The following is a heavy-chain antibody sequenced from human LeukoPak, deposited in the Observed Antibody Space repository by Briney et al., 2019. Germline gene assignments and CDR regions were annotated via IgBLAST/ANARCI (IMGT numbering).Heavy chain of an antibody. J-gene: IGHJ4*02. CDR3: ARGGFGELY. CDR2: ISSASTYI. CDR1: GFTFSSYS. D-gene: IGHD3-10*01. Sequence: GGCLRLSCAASGFTFSSYSMNWVRQAPGKGLEWVSSISSASTYIYYADSVKGRFTISRDNAKNSLYLQVNSLRAEDTAVYYCARGGFGELYWGQGTLVTVSS. V-gene: IGHV3-21*01.